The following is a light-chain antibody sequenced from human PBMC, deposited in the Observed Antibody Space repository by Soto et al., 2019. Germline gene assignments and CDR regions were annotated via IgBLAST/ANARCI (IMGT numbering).Light chain of an antibody. CDR3: SSYTSTGTGV. CDR1: SSDVGSYNY. Sequence: QSVLTQPASVSGSPGQSITISCTGTSSDVGSYNYVSWYQHHPGKAPKLMIYDVRNRPSGVSNRFSGSKSGNTASLTISGLQAEDEADYYCSSYTSTGTGVFGGGTQLTVL. CDR2: DVR. J-gene: IGLJ2*01. V-gene: IGLV2-14*03.